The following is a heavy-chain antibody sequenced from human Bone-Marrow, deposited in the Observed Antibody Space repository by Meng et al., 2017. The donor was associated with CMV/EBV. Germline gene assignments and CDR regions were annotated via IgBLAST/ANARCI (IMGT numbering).Heavy chain of an antibody. Sequence: GESLKISCAASGFTFSNYGMHWVRQAPGKGLEWVAFVRYDGGDKFYADSVKGRFTISRDNSKNTLYLQMNSLRAEDTAVYYCARESNRHGDYPDTFDIWGQGTTVTVSS. CDR2: VRYDGGDK. CDR1: GFTFSNYG. V-gene: IGHV3-30*02. J-gene: IGHJ3*02. D-gene: IGHD4-17*01. CDR3: ARESNRHGDYPDTFDI.